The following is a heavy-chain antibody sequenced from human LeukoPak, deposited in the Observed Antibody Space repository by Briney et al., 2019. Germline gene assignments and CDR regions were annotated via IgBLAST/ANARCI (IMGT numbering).Heavy chain of an antibody. Sequence: PGGSLRLSCAASGFTFSSHWMHWVRQAPGKGPMWVSRINRGGSRTDYADSVKGRFTISRDDAKNTLYLQLNSLRAEDTAVYFCARGGSDTAMAHDYWGQGTLVTVSS. D-gene: IGHD5-18*01. CDR1: GFTFSSHW. CDR2: INRGGSRT. J-gene: IGHJ4*02. CDR3: ARGGSDTAMAHDY. V-gene: IGHV3-74*01.